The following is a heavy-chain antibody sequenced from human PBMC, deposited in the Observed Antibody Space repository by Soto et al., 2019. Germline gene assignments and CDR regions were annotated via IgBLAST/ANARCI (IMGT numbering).Heavy chain of an antibody. D-gene: IGHD2-2*01. J-gene: IGHJ4*02. V-gene: IGHV1-58*01. CDR2: IVVGSGNT. CDR3: AADRHCSSTRCYQYNFDY. Sequence: SVKVSCKASGFTFSSSAAKWVRQARGQRLEWIGWIVVGSGNTNYAQKFQERVTITRDMSTSTAYMELSSLRSEDTAVYYCAADRHCSSTRCYQYNFDYWGQGTLVTVSS. CDR1: GFTFSSSA.